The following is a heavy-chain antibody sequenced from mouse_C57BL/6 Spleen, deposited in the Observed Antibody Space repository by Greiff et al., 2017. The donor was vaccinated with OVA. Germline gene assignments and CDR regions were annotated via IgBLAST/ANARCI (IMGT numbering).Heavy chain of an antibody. Sequence: VKLVESGPGLVAPSQSLSITCTVSGFSLTSYGVHWVRQPPGKGLEWLVVIWSDGSTTYNSALKSRLSISKDNSKSQVFLKMNSLQTDDTAMYYCARHLEGSDYYAMDYWGQGTSVTVSS. CDR3: ARHLEGSDYYAMDY. V-gene: IGHV2-6-1*01. CDR2: IWSDGST. D-gene: IGHD1-3*01. CDR1: GFSLTSYG. J-gene: IGHJ4*01.